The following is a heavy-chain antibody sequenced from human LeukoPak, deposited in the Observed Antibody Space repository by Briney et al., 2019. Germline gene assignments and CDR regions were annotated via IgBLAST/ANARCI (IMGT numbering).Heavy chain of an antibody. J-gene: IGHJ4*02. CDR2: IRTAGDT. Sequence: GGSLRLSCAASGFTFSSYDMHWVRQAPGKGLEWVSAIRTAGDTYYPGSVKGRFTISRENAKNSLYLQMNSLRAGDTAVYYCARVLGYCSSTSCYYDYWGQGTLVTVSS. CDR1: GFTFSSYD. CDR3: ARVLGYCSSTSCYYDY. V-gene: IGHV3-13*01. D-gene: IGHD2-2*01.